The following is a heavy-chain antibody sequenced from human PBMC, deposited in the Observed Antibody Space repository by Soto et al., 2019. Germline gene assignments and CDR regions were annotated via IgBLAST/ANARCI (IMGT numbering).Heavy chain of an antibody. J-gene: IGHJ4*01. Sequence: GGSLRLSCAASGFTFSSYGMHWVRQAPGKGLEWVTNIWYDGNDKYYAESVKGRFTVSRDNSINTLYLQMNSLRAEDTAVYYCAREMITVAGTFDYWGSGTLVTVSS. D-gene: IGHD6-19*01. CDR2: IWYDGNDK. CDR1: GFTFSSYG. V-gene: IGHV3-33*01. CDR3: AREMITVAGTFDY.